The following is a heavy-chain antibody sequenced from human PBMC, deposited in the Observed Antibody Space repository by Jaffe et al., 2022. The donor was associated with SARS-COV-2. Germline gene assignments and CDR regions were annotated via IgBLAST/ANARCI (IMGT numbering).Heavy chain of an antibody. V-gene: IGHV4-34*01. Sequence: QVQLQQWGAGLLKPSETLSLTCTVSGGSFTGYYWSWIRQPPGKGLEWIGEINHSGSTNYSPSLKSRVTISVDTSKTHFSLSLSSVTAADTAMYYCAAGFLKQRLLLPSGDYYYYYDMDVWGQGTTVTVSS. CDR1: GGSFTGYY. J-gene: IGHJ6*02. D-gene: IGHD2-15*01. CDR3: AAGFLKQRLLLPSGDYYYYYDMDV. CDR2: INHSGST.